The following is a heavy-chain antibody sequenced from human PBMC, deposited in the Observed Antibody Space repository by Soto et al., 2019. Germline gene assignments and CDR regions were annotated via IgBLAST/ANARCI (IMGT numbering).Heavy chain of an antibody. V-gene: IGHV4-59*01. Sequence: QVQLQESGPGLVKPSETLSLTCTVSGGSISSYYWSWIRQPPGKGLEWIGYIYYSGSTNYNPSLKSRVTISVDTSKDRFSLKLSSVTAADTAVYYCARESGGVRALDGMDVWGQGTTVTVSS. CDR2: IYYSGST. J-gene: IGHJ6*02. CDR3: ARESGGVRALDGMDV. CDR1: GGSISSYY. D-gene: IGHD3-10*01.